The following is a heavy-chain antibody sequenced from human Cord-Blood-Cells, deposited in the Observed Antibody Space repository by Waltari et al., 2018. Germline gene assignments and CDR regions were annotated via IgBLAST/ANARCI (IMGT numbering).Heavy chain of an antibody. V-gene: IGHV1-2*02. J-gene: IGHJ4*02. CDR3: AAYCSSTSCLFDY. CDR1: GYTFTGYY. Sequence: QVQLVQSGAEVKKPGASVKVSCKASGYTFTGYYLHWVRQAPGQGLEWMGWINPNSGGTNYAQKFQGRGTMTRDTSISTAYMELSRLRSDDTAVYYCAAYCSSTSCLFDYWGQGTLVTVSS. CDR2: INPNSGGT. D-gene: IGHD2-2*01.